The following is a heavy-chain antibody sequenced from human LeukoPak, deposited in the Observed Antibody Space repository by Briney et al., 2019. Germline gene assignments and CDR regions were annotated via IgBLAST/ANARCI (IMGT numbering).Heavy chain of an antibody. Sequence: SETLSLTCTVSGGSISSYYWSWIRQPAGKGLEWIGRIYTSGSADYNPSLKSRVTMSVDTSKNQFSLKLSSVTAAVTAVYYCARDWATFEYSSSSLLYYYYGMDVWGQGTTVTVSS. D-gene: IGHD6-6*01. CDR3: ARDWATFEYSSSSLLYYYYGMDV. CDR2: IYTSGSA. V-gene: IGHV4-4*07. J-gene: IGHJ6*02. CDR1: GGSISSYY.